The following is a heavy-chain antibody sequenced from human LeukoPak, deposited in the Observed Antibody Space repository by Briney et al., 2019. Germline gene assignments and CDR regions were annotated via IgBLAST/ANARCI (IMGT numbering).Heavy chain of an antibody. CDR1: EDTFSTYA. CDR3: AGGSDYGDYDAFDI. Sequence: SVKVSCKASEDTFSTYAISWVRQAPGQGLEWMGGIIPIFGTATYAQKFQGRVTITADESTRTAYMELSGLRSEDTAVYYCAGGSDYGDYDAFDIWGQGTMVTVSS. CDR2: IIPIFGTA. D-gene: IGHD4-17*01. V-gene: IGHV1-69*01. J-gene: IGHJ3*02.